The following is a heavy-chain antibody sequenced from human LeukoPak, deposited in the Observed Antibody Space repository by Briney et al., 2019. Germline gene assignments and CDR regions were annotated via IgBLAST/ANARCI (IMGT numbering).Heavy chain of an antibody. V-gene: IGHV1-46*01. CDR1: GYTFTSYY. J-gene: IGHJ5*02. Sequence: GASVKVSCKASGYTFTSYYMHWVRQAPGQGLEWMGIIDPSGGSTSYAQKFQGRVTMTRDTSTSTVYMELSSLRSEDTAVYYCARRSCWGSSTRCLRANWFDPWGQGTLVIVSS. CDR3: ARRSCWGSSTRCLRANWFDP. CDR2: IDPSGGST. D-gene: IGHD2-2*01.